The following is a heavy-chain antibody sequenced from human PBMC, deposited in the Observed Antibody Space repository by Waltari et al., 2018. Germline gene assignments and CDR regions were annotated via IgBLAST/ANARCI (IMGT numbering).Heavy chain of an antibody. CDR3: AKEQWELLRGHAFDI. J-gene: IGHJ3*02. Sequence: VQLVESGGGVVQPGRSLRLSCAASGFTFSSYGMHWVRQAPGKGLGWVAVISGRGGSTYYADAVKGLFTNSRDNSKNTLYLQRNSLRAEDTAVYYCAKEQWELLRGHAFDIWGQGTMVTVSS. V-gene: IGHV3-23*04. D-gene: IGHD1-26*01. CDR2: ISGRGGST. CDR1: GFTFSSYG.